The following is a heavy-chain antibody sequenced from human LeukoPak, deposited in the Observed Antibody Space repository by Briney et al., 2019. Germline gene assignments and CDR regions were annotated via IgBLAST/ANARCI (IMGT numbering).Heavy chain of an antibody. CDR1: GGTSNSHA. Sequence: SVKVSCKAPGGTSNSHAISWVRRAPGQGLEWMGRIIPNLGTTNRAQNFQDRVTLTADKSTNTAYMELTSLTSDDTAVYYCATTNDGGGYQWGDFFDFWGQGTLVTVSS. CDR3: ATTNDGGGYQWGDFFDF. V-gene: IGHV1-69*04. D-gene: IGHD3-22*01. CDR2: IIPNLGTT. J-gene: IGHJ4*02.